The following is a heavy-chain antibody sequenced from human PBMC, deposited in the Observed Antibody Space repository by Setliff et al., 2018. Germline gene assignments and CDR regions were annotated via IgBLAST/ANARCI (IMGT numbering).Heavy chain of an antibody. Sequence: HPGGSLRLSCAASGFTFSSYAMTWVRQAPGKGLEWVSGINWNGVKTDYAESLKGRFTISRDNSKNTLYLQMNSLRAEDTAVYYCARTCSGSGCYAGLESWGQGTPVTVSS. J-gene: IGHJ4*02. CDR1: GFTFSSYA. D-gene: IGHD2-15*01. CDR3: ARTCSGSGCYAGLES. CDR2: INWNGVKT. V-gene: IGHV3-23*01.